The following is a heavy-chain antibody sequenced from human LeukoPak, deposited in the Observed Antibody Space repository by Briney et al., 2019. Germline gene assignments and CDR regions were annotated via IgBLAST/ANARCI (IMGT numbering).Heavy chain of an antibody. CDR2: IWYDGSKQ. V-gene: IGHV3-33*03. Sequence: GGSLRLSCAASGFTFTTYGFHWVRQAPGKGLEWVAVIWYDGSKQYYADSVKGRFTISRDNAKNSLYLQMNSLRAEDTAVYYCAHQWRGAFDIWGQGTMVTVSS. D-gene: IGHD6-19*01. CDR1: GFTFTTYG. CDR3: AHQWRGAFDI. J-gene: IGHJ3*02.